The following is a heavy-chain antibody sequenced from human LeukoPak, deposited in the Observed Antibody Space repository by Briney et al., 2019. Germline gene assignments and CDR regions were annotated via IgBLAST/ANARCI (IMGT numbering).Heavy chain of an antibody. Sequence: PGGSLRLSCAASEFTFSSYVMNWVRQAPGKGLEWVSSIRQSGDITYYADSVKGRFTISRDNSKNTLSLQMNSLSREDTAIYYCVRRGGSDGWGAFDIWGQGTVVTVSS. CDR1: EFTFSSYV. J-gene: IGHJ3*02. D-gene: IGHD5-24*01. CDR2: IRQSGDIT. CDR3: VRRGGSDGWGAFDI. V-gene: IGHV3-23*01.